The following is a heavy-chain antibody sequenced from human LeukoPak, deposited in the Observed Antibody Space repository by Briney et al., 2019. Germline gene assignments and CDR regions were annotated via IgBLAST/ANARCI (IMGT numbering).Heavy chain of an antibody. Sequence: ASVKVSCKTSGYTFTNYYMHWVRQAPGQGLEWMGWINPNSGGTNYAQKFQGRVTMTRDTSISTAYMELSRLTSDDTAVYYCAPFRGYSYTFDYWGQGTLVTVSS. CDR2: INPNSGGT. CDR1: GYTFTNYY. D-gene: IGHD5-18*01. CDR3: APFRGYSYTFDY. V-gene: IGHV1-2*02. J-gene: IGHJ4*02.